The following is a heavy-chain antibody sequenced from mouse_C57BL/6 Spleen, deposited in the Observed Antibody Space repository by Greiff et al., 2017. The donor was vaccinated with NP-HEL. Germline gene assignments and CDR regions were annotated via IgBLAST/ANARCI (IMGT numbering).Heavy chain of an antibody. D-gene: IGHD3-2*02. V-gene: IGHV1-19*01. CDR3: ARHKPQLRLQAWFAY. Sequence: EVQLVESGPVLVKPGASVKMSCKASGYTFTDYYMNWVKQSHGKSLEWIGVINPYNGGTSYNQKFKGKATLTVDKSSSTAYMELNSLTSEDSAVYYCARHKPQLRLQAWFAYWGQGTLVTVSA. CDR1: GYTFTDYY. CDR2: INPYNGGT. J-gene: IGHJ3*01.